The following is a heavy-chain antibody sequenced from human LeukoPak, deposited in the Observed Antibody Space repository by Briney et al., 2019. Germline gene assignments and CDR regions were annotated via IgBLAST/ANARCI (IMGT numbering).Heavy chain of an antibody. CDR1: GGSFSSYY. CDR2: INHSGST. CDR3: ARGGKGLRYFDWFRNWFDP. D-gene: IGHD3-9*01. V-gene: IGHV4-34*01. Sequence: SETLSLTCAVYGGSFSSYYWSWIRQPPGKGLEWIGEINHSGSTNYNPSLKSRVTISVDTSKNQFSLKLSSVTAADTAVYYCARGGKGLRYFDWFRNWFDPWGQGTLVTVSS. J-gene: IGHJ5*02.